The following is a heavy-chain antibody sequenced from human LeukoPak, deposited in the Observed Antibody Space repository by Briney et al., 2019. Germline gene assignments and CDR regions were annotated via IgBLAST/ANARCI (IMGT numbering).Heavy chain of an antibody. CDR1: GFTFSSYS. Sequence: GGSLRLSCAASGFTFSSYSMNWVRQAPGKRPEWVSSISSDSVYIYYADSVRGRFTISRDNAKNSLYLQMNSLRAEDTAVYYCARDGPSDILTGYRTTSHDYWGQGTLVTVSS. CDR2: ISSDSVYI. D-gene: IGHD3-9*01. V-gene: IGHV3-21*01. J-gene: IGHJ4*02. CDR3: ARDGPSDILTGYRTTSHDY.